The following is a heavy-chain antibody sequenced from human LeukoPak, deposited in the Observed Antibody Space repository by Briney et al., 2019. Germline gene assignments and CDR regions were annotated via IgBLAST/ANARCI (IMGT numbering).Heavy chain of an antibody. J-gene: IGHJ3*02. V-gene: IGHV3-30-3*01. D-gene: IGHD1-26*01. Sequence: GGSLRLSCAASGFTFSSYAMHWVRQAPGKGLEWVAVIPYDGSNKYYADSVKGRFTISRDNSKNTLYLQMNSLRAEDTAVYYCARGGSYGAAFDIWGQGTMVTVSS. CDR2: IPYDGSNK. CDR1: GFTFSSYA. CDR3: ARGGSYGAAFDI.